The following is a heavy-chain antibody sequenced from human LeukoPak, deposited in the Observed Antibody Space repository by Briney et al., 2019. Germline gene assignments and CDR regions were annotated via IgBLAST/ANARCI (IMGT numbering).Heavy chain of an antibody. J-gene: IGHJ6*03. D-gene: IGHD2-2*01. CDR3: ARHIVVVPAAQRPTYYYYYMDV. Sequence: ASVKVSCRVSGYTFTDYYMHWVQQAPGKGLEWMGLVDPEDGETIYAEKFQGRVTITADTSTDTAYMELSSLRSEDTAVYYCARHIVVVPAAQRPTYYYYYMDVWGKGTTVTVSS. CDR1: GYTFTDYY. CDR2: VDPEDGET. V-gene: IGHV1-69-2*01.